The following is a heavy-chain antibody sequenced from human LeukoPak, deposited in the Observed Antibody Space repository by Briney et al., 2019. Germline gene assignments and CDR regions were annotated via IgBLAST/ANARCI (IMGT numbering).Heavy chain of an antibody. V-gene: IGHV3-23*01. CDR3: AKSPAEYQLLFPFDY. CDR1: GGSISSGGYY. CDR2: ISGSGGST. D-gene: IGHD2-2*01. Sequence: ETLSLTCTVSGGSISSGGYYWSWIRQHPGKGLEWVSAISGSGGSTYYADSVKGRFTISRDNSKNTLYLQMNSLRAEDTAVYYCAKSPAEYQLLFPFDYWGQGTLVTVSS. J-gene: IGHJ4*02.